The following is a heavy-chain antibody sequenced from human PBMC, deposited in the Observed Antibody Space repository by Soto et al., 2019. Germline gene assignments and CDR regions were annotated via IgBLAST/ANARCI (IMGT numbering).Heavy chain of an antibody. D-gene: IGHD6-13*01. Sequence: SETLSLTCAVYGGSFSGYYWSWIRQPPGKGLEWIGEINHSGSTNYNPSLKSRVTISVDTSKNQFSLKLSSVTAADTAVYYCARGGYRPKGMDVWGQGTTVTVSS. CDR3: ARGGYRPKGMDV. J-gene: IGHJ6*02. CDR2: INHSGST. CDR1: GGSFSGYY. V-gene: IGHV4-34*01.